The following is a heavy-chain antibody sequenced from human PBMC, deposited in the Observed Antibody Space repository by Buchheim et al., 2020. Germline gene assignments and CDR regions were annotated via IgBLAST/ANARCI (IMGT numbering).Heavy chain of an antibody. CDR1: GFSFSRYW. V-gene: IGHV3-7*01. CDR3: AREYYGTNEFDY. J-gene: IGHJ4*02. CDR2: IKEDGSEK. Sequence: EVQLVESGGGLVQPGGSLRLSCAASGFSFSRYWMSWVRQAPGKGLEWVANIKEDGSEKFNVDSVKGRFTISRENAKNSLFLQMNSLRVEDTAIYYCAREYYGTNEFDYWGQGTL. D-gene: IGHD3-10*01.